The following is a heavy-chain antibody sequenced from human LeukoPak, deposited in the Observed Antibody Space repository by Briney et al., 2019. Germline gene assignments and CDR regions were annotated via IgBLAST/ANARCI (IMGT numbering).Heavy chain of an antibody. CDR3: ARGRGNFDY. CDR2: IYYSGST. V-gene: IGHV4-59*01. D-gene: IGHD2-15*01. J-gene: IGHJ4*02. Sequence: PSETLSLTCTVSGGSINNYYWSWIRQPPGKRLEWIGYIYYSGSTNYNPSLKSRVTISLDTSKNQFSLRLSSVTAAGTAVYYSARGRGNFDYWGQGTLVTVSS. CDR1: GGSINNYY.